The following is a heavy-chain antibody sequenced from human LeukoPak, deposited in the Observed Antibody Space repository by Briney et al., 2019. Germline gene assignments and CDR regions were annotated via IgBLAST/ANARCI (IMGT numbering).Heavy chain of an antibody. V-gene: IGHV3-7*01. CDR2: IKGDESAR. J-gene: IGHJ4*02. D-gene: IGHD1-26*01. Sequence: PGRSLRLSCAASGFTFSTYWMAWVRQAPGKGLEWVANIKGDESARHQADSVKGRFTISRDNAKNSVYLQMSSLRGEDTAVYYCARDVGGSLDYWGQGTLVTVSS. CDR1: GFTFSTYW. CDR3: ARDVGGSLDY.